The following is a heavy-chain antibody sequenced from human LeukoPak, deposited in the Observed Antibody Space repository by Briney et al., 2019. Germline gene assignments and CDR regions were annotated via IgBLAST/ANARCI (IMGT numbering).Heavy chain of an antibody. J-gene: IGHJ6*03. D-gene: IGHD4-17*01. V-gene: IGHV4-61*02. CDR1: GGSISSGTYY. Sequence: PSETLSLTCTVSGGSISSGTYYWTWIRRPAGKGLEWIGRVDSSGSSNYNPSLNSRITMSVDTSNNQFSLRLSSVTAADTAVYYCARVVGDGEYPYYFYYYMDVWGKGTTVTISS. CDR3: ARVVGDGEYPYYFYYYMDV. CDR2: VDSSGSS.